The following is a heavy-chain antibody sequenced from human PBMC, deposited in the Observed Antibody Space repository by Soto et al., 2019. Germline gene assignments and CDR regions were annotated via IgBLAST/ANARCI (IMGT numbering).Heavy chain of an antibody. J-gene: IGHJ6*03. Sequence: EVQLVESGGGLVQPGGSLRLSCAASGFTVSSNYMSWVRQAPGKGLEWVSVIYSGGSTYYADYVKGRFTISRDNPKNTLLIQMNSLRTADKAEYYCARGHPYCSSTSCEYYYYYMDVWGQGTTVTVSS. D-gene: IGHD2-2*01. CDR2: IYSGGST. V-gene: IGHV3-66*01. CDR1: GFTVSSNY. CDR3: ARGHPYCSSTSCEYYYYYMDV.